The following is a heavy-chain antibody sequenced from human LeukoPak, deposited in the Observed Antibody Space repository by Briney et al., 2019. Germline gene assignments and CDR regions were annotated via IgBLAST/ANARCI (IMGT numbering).Heavy chain of an antibody. D-gene: IGHD3-3*01. CDR1: GGSISSYY. Sequence: SETLSLTCTVSGGSISSYYWSWIRQPPGKGLEWIGYIYYSGSTNYNPSLKSQVTISVDTSKNQFSLKLSSVTAADTAVYYCVTPGGKFLGTFDIWGQGTMVTVSS. V-gene: IGHV4-59*12. CDR2: IYYSGST. CDR3: VTPGGKFLGTFDI. J-gene: IGHJ3*02.